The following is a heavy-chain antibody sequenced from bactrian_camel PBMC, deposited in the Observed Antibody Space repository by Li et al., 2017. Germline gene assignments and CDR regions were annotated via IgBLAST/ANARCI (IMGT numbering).Heavy chain of an antibody. Sequence: HVQLVESGGGSVQAGGSLRLSCVASGSTSDMNCMAWFRQAPGKEREVVARRHGGSRVAWYAESVEGRFTISRDSAKGAVYLEMNSLKPEDTAMYYCAAASTTYGQCVATGTAAFLYWGPGTQVTVS. V-gene: IGHV3S53*01. D-gene: IGHD2*01. J-gene: IGHJ4*01. CDR3: AAASTTYGQCVATGTAAFLY. CDR1: GSTSDMNC. CDR2: RHGGSRVA.